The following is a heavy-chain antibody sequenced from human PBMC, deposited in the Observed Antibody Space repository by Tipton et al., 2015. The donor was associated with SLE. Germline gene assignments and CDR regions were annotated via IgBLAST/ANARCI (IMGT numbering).Heavy chain of an antibody. CDR2: INHSGST. J-gene: IGHJ4*02. Sequence: TLSLTCTVSGGSISSYYWSWIRQPPGKGLEWIGEINHSGSTNYNPSLKSRVTISVDTSKNQFSLKLSSVTAADTAVYYCARRAAALNPFDYWGQGTLVTVSS. D-gene: IGHD6-25*01. CDR3: ARRAAALNPFDY. V-gene: IGHV4-34*01. CDR1: GGSISSYY.